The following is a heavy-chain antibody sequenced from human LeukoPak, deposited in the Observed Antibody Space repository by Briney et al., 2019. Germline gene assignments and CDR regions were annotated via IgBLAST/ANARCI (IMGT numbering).Heavy chain of an antibody. V-gene: IGHV4-38-2*02. CDR1: GYSISSGYY. J-gene: IGHJ4*02. CDR2: IYHSGST. Sequence: SETLSLTCTVSGYSISSGYYWGWIRQPPGKGLEWIGSIYHSGSTYYNPSLKSRVTISVDTSKNQFSLKLSSVTAADTAVYYCARLTGATPFDYWGQGTLVTVSS. CDR3: ARLTGATPFDY. D-gene: IGHD1-26*01.